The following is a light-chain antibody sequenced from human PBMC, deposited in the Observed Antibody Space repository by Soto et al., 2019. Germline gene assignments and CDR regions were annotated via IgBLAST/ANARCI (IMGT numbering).Light chain of an antibody. V-gene: IGKV3-20*01. J-gene: IGKJ2*01. CDR2: GAS. CDR3: QQYGGSPPYT. Sequence: ERVLTQSPGTLSLSLGERATLSCRASQSLSSNYLAWYQQKPGQAPRLLMFGASTRATGIPDRFSGSGSGTDFTLTINRLEPEDFAVYYCQQYGGSPPYTFGQGTKLEIK. CDR1: QSLSSNY.